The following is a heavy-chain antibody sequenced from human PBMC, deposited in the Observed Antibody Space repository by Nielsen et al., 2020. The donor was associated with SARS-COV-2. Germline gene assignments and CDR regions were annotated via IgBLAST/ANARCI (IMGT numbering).Heavy chain of an antibody. D-gene: IGHD6-6*01. CDR3: AKEEYSSPSYGMDV. V-gene: IGHV3-53*01. Sequence: GESLKISCAVTASSNYMSWVRQAPGKGLEWVSIIYSGGSTYYADSVKGRFTISRDNSKNTLYLQMNSLRAEDTAVYYCAKEEYSSPSYGMDVWGQGTTVTVSS. J-gene: IGHJ6*02. CDR1: TASSNY. CDR2: IYSGGST.